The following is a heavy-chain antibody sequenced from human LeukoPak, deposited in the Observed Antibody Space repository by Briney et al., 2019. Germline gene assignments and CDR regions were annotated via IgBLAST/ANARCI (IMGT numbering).Heavy chain of an antibody. Sequence: PSETRSLTCTVSGGSISSYYWSWIRQPPGKGLEWIGSIYYSGSTNYNPSLKSRVTISVDTSKNQFSLKLSSVTAADTAVYYCARDRTEITVRGSHNWFDPWGQGTLVTVSS. D-gene: IGHD4-11*01. J-gene: IGHJ5*02. CDR1: GGSISSYY. CDR2: IYYSGST. V-gene: IGHV4-59*12. CDR3: ARDRTEITVRGSHNWFDP.